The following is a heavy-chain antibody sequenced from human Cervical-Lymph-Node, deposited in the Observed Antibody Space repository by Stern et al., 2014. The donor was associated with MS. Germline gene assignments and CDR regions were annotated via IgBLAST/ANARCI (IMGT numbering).Heavy chain of an antibody. CDR2: VSFDGNKK. Sequence: VQLVESGGGLVQPGRSLRVSCSTSGFTFRNYGMHWVRQAPGKGLAWVAGVSFDGNKKHYADSVKGRFSISRDNIKNTLYLQMNSLSPEDTAVYYCAKEDPTTLTTIDYWGQGTLVTVSS. CDR3: AKEDPTTLTTIDY. CDR1: GFTFRNYG. J-gene: IGHJ4*02. V-gene: IGHV3-30*18. D-gene: IGHD4-17*01.